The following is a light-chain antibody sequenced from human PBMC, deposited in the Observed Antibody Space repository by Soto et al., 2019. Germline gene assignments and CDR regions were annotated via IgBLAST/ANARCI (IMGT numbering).Light chain of an antibody. Sequence: EFVLTQSPGTLSLSPGERATLSCRASQSVSSSYLAWYQQKPGQAPRLLIYGASSRATGIPDRFSGSGSGTDFTLTIRRLEPEDFAVYYCQQYGSSPPTLTFGGGTKVEIK. CDR1: QSVSSSY. V-gene: IGKV3-20*01. CDR3: QQYGSSPPTLT. CDR2: GAS. J-gene: IGKJ4*01.